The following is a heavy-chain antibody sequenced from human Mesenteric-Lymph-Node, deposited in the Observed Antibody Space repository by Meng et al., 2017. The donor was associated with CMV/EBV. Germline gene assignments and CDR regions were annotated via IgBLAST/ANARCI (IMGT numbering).Heavy chain of an antibody. Sequence: ASGYTFTDYWMNWVRQAPGQGLEWMGRVNPYSGTTYYAEKFQGRVSMTRDRSINTVYMDLIWLTSDDTATYYCAKDGRGATNNYFDPWGQGTLVTVSS. D-gene: IGHD1-26*01. J-gene: IGHJ5*02. CDR3: AKDGRGATNNYFDP. CDR2: VNPYSGTT. V-gene: IGHV1-2*06. CDR1: GYTFTDYW.